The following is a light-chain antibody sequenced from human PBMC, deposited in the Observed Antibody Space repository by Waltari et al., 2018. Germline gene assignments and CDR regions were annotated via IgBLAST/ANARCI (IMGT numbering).Light chain of an antibody. CDR3: SSYTGGTTRVV. CDR2: DLN. CDR1: TSDVGGYNY. J-gene: IGLJ2*01. V-gene: IGLV2-14*03. Sequence: QSALTQPASVSGSPGQSITISCTGTTSDVGGYNYVSWYQQHPGKAPKLVIYDLNNRPSGVSNRFSGSKSGNTASLTISGLQTEDEADYHCSSYTGGTTRVVFGGGTKLTVL.